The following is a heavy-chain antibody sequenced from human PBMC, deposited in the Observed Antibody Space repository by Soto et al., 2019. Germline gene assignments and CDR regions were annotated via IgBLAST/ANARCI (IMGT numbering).Heavy chain of an antibody. CDR1: GGSITRGGFY. CDR3: ARVPDR. Sequence: SETLSLTCTVSGGSITRGGFYWSWIRQHPGKGLEWIGYIYNSGTTYYNPSLKSRVTISVDTSKNQFSLKLISVTAADTAVYYCARVPDRWGQGTLVTVSS. D-gene: IGHD2-2*01. CDR2: IYNSGTT. J-gene: IGHJ5*02. V-gene: IGHV4-31*03.